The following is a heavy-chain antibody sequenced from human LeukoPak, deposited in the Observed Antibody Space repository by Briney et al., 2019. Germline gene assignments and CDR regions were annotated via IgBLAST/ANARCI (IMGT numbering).Heavy chain of an antibody. D-gene: IGHD1-26*01. V-gene: IGHV5-51*01. CDR2: IYPGDSDT. CDR1: GYSFTSDW. J-gene: IGHJ4*02. Sequence: GESLKISCKGSGYSFTSDWIGGVRQMPGKGLEWMGIIYPGDSDTRYSPSFQGQVTISADKSISTAYLQWSSLKASDTAIYYCARPRATVGATIDYWGQGTLVTVSS. CDR3: ARPRATVGATIDY.